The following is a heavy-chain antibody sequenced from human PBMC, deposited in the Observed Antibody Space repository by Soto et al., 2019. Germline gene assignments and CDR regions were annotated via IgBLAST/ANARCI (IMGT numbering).Heavy chain of an antibody. CDR1: GFTFSSYG. Sequence: GGSLRLSCAASGFTFSSYGMHWVRQAPGKGLEWVAVIWYDGSNKYYADSVKGRFTISRDNSKNTLYLQMDSLRAEDTAVYYCARRVPAAIRDYYYYGMDVWGQGXTVTVSS. CDR2: IWYDGSNK. V-gene: IGHV3-33*01. D-gene: IGHD2-2*01. CDR3: ARRVPAAIRDYYYYGMDV. J-gene: IGHJ6*02.